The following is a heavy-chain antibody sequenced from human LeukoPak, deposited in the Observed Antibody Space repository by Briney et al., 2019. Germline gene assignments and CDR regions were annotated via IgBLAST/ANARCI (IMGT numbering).Heavy chain of an antibody. V-gene: IGHV4-34*01. CDR1: GGSFSGYY. CDR3: ARGRGSSWYFAVRHYYYYGMDV. CDR2: INRSGST. J-gene: IGHJ6*02. D-gene: IGHD6-13*01. Sequence: SETLSLTCAVYGGSFSGYYWSWIRQPPGKGLEWIGEINRSGSTNYNPSLKSRVTISVDTSKNQFSLKLSSVTAADTAVYYCARGRGSSWYFAVRHYYYYGMDVWGQGTTVTVSS.